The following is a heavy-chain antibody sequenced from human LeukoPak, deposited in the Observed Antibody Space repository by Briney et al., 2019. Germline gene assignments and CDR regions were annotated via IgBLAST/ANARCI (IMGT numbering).Heavy chain of an antibody. D-gene: IGHD1-26*01. J-gene: IGHJ4*02. CDR2: FSSSDTRT. V-gene: IGHV3-23*01. Sequence: GGSLRLSCTACSYIFSSYAMSGLRQAPGKGLEWVSTFSSSDTRTYYAASVKGRFTISRDNSKETLYLQMNSLRGEDTAVYYCAKHECAEWELLDCWGQGTLVSVSS. CDR1: SYIFSSYA. CDR3: AKHECAEWELLDC.